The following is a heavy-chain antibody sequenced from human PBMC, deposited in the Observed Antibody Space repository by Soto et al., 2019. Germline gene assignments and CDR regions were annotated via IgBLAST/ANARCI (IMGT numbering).Heavy chain of an antibody. Sequence: QVQLVESGGGLVKPGGSLRLSCAASGFTFSDYYMTWVRQAPGKGLEWVSYISSSGYGIYYADSVKGRFTISRDNAKNSLFLQMSSLRADDTAVYYCARAYADYFDIWGQGTMVTVSS. D-gene: IGHD3-16*01. J-gene: IGHJ3*02. CDR3: ARAYADYFDI. V-gene: IGHV3-11*01. CDR1: GFTFSDYY. CDR2: ISSSGYGI.